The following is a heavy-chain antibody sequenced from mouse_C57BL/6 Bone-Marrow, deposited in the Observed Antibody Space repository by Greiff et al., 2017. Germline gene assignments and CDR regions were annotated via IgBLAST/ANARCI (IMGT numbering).Heavy chain of an antibody. CDR2: IHPNSGST. CDR1: GYTFTGYW. J-gene: IGHJ2*01. V-gene: IGHV1-64*01. Sequence: VQLQQPGAELVKPGASVKLSCKASGYTFTGYWMHWVKQRPGQGLEWIGLIHPNSGSTNYNEKFKSKATLTVAKSSSTAYMQLSSMTSEDSAVYYCARGKILRFLYYWGQGTTLTVSS. CDR3: ARGKILRFLYY.